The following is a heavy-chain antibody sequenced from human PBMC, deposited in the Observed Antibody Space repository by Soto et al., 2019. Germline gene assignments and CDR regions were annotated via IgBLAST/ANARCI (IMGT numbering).Heavy chain of an antibody. D-gene: IGHD4-17*01. CDR3: AKGSYGDYVLDY. CDR1: GFTFSSYA. V-gene: IGHV3-23*01. CDR2: ISVSGGST. J-gene: IGHJ4*02. Sequence: GGSLRLSCAASGFTFSSYAMSWVRQAPGKGLEWASSISVSGGSTYYADSVKGRFTISRDNSKNTLYLQMNSLRAEDTAIYFCAKGSYGDYVLDYWGQGTLVTVPS.